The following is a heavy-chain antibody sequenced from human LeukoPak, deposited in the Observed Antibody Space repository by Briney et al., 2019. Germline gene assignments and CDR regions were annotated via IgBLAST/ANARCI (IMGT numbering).Heavy chain of an antibody. J-gene: IGHJ4*02. CDR2: INHSGST. CDR3: ARGPQWLRFSCGFNY. CDR1: GGSFSGYY. V-gene: IGHV4-34*01. Sequence: SETLSLTCAVYGGSFSGYYWSWIRQPPGKGLEWIGEINHSGSTNYNPSLKSRVTISVDTSKNQFSLKLSSVTAADTAVYYCARGPQWLRFSCGFNYWGQGTLVTVSS. D-gene: IGHD5-12*01.